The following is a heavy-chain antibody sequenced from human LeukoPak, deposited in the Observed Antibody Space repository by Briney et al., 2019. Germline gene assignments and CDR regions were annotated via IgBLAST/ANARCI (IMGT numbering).Heavy chain of an antibody. CDR2: ISSSGSTI. CDR1: GCTFSSYE. D-gene: IGHD3-10*01. CDR3: ARAGRVGYYYGSGTFSWFDP. Sequence: GGSLRLSCAASGCTFSSYEMNWVRQAPGKGLEWVSYISSSGSTIYYADSVKGRFTISRDNANNSLYLQMNSLRAEDTAVYYCARAGRVGYYYGSGTFSWFDPWGQGTLVTVSS. V-gene: IGHV3-48*03. J-gene: IGHJ5*02.